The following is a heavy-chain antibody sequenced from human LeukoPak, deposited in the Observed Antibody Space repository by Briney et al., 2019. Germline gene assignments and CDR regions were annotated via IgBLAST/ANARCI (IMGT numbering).Heavy chain of an antibody. V-gene: IGHV1-46*01. CDR3: ARERRDGYNYGPNFDY. D-gene: IGHD5-24*01. CDR1: GYTFTSYY. Sequence: ASVKVSCKASGYTFTSYYMHWVRQAPGQGLEWMGIINPSGGSTSYAQKFQGRVTMTRDTSTSTVYMELSSLRSEDTAVYYCARERRDGYNYGPNFDYWGQGTLVTVSS. CDR2: INPSGGST. J-gene: IGHJ4*02.